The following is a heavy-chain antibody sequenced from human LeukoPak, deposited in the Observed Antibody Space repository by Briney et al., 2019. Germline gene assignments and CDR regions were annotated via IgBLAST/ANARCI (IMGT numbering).Heavy chain of an antibody. Sequence: ETLSLTCTVSGGSISSYYWSWVRQAPGKGLEWVSSITTSSSNIHYADSVKGRFTISRDNAKNSLYLQMNSLRPEDTAVYYCARVGSSLTYYFDYWGQGALVTVSS. D-gene: IGHD6-13*01. CDR3: ARVGSSLTYYFDY. CDR2: ITTSSSNI. V-gene: IGHV3-21*01. CDR1: GGSISSYY. J-gene: IGHJ4*02.